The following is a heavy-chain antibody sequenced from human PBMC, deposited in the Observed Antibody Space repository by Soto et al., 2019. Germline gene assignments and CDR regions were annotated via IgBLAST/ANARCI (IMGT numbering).Heavy chain of an antibody. CDR1: GFSLSTSGVG. CDR2: IYWDDDK. CDR3: AHSPQSVTTLGKFDY. J-gene: IGHJ4*02. Sequence: SAPTLVNPTQTLTLTCTFSGFSLSTSGVGVGWIRQPPGKALEWLALIYWDDDKRYSPSLKSRPTITKDTSKNQVVLTMTNMDPVDTATYYCAHSPQSVTTLGKFDYWGQGTLVTVSS. V-gene: IGHV2-5*02. D-gene: IGHD4-17*01.